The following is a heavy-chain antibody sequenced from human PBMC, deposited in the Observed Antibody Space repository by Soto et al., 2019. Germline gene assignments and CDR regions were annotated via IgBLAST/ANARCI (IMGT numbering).Heavy chain of an antibody. J-gene: IGHJ4*02. V-gene: IGHV3-23*01. Sequence: ESGGGLVQPGGSLRLSCAASGFTFNNYAMSWVRQAPGKGLEWVSTITGGGAGTYYADSAKGRFTISRDNSNNMLYLQMNSLRVEDTALYYCAKCFRNYAADNFDNWGQGTLVTVSS. D-gene: IGHD4-4*01. CDR2: ITGGGAGT. CDR1: GFTFNNYA. CDR3: AKCFRNYAADNFDN.